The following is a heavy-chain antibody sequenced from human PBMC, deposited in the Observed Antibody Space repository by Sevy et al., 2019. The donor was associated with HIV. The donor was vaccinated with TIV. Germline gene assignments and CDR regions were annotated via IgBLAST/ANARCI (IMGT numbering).Heavy chain of an antibody. CDR1: GFTVSSNY. CDR2: IYSGGST. D-gene: IGHD2-2*02. CDR3: ASSPPLVPAAIPPDTPEVDYYYYYLDV. J-gene: IGHJ6*03. Sequence: GGSLRLSCAASGFTVSSNYMSWVRQAPGKGLEWVSVIYSGGSTYYADSVKGRFTISRANSKNTVYLQMNSLRAEDTAVYYCASSPPLVPAAIPPDTPEVDYYYYYLDVWGKGTSVTVSS. V-gene: IGHV3-53*01.